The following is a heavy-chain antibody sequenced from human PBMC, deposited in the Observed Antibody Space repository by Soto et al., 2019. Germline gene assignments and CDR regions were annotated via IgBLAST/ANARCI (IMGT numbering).Heavy chain of an antibody. J-gene: IGHJ5*02. Sequence: SGPTLVNPTQTLTLTCTFSGFSLSTSGVGVGWIRQPPGTALEWLALIYWDDDKRYRPYMKSRLAITKVTSKNQVVLTMTNMERLDTAAYYCAHDHGTTGTTGFDPWGQGTLVTVSS. CDR2: IYWDDDK. V-gene: IGHV2-5*02. CDR3: AHDHGTTGTTGFDP. CDR1: GFSLSTSGVG. D-gene: IGHD1-1*01.